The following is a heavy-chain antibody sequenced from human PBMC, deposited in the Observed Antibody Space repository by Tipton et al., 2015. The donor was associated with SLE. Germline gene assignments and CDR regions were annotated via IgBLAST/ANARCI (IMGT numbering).Heavy chain of an antibody. CDR1: GGSIISSDYF. J-gene: IGHJ3*02. Sequence: TLSLTCSVSGGSIISSDYFWTWIRQPPGKGLEWIGYIHGSGNTYCHPSLRSRVTLSVDSSKNQISLKLSSVTAADTAVYYSAGERQHLDGTENKFDIWGQGTMVTVSS. D-gene: IGHD6-13*01. CDR3: AGERQHLDGTENKFDI. CDR2: IHGSGNT. V-gene: IGHV4-30-4*01.